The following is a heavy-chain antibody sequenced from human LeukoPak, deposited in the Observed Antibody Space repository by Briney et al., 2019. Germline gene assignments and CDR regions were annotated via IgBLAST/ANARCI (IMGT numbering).Heavy chain of an antibody. CDR2: IYYSGST. CDR1: GGSVSSGSYY. J-gene: IGHJ4*02. CDR3: ARVLKAVAGENDY. Sequence: SETLSLTCTVSGGSVSSGSYYWSWIRQPPGKRLEWIGYIYYSGSTNYNPSLKSRVTISVDTSKNQFSLRLSSVTAADTAVYYCARVLKAVAGENDYWGQGTLVTVSS. V-gene: IGHV4-61*01. D-gene: IGHD6-19*01.